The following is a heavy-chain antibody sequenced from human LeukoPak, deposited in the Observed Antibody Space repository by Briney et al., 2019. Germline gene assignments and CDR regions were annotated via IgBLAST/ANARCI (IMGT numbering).Heavy chain of an antibody. CDR2: ISYDGSNK. V-gene: IGHV3-30*04. CDR3: ARATGSVDPYDI. Sequence: GGSLRLSCAASGFTFSSYAMHWVRQAPGKGLEWVAVISYDGSNKYYADSVKGRFTISRDNSKNTLYLQMNSLRAEDTAVYYCARATGSVDPYDIWGQGTMVTVST. CDR1: GFTFSSYA. J-gene: IGHJ3*02. D-gene: IGHD2-8*02.